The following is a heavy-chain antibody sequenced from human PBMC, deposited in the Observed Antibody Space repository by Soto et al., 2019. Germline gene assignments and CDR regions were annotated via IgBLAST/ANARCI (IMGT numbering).Heavy chain of an antibody. CDR3: ARDLWGYCGTDFYPLDV. D-gene: IGHD2-21*02. V-gene: IGHV3-13*01. CDR2: IGTAGDT. Sequence: GGSLRLSCAASGFTLSSYDMHWVRQATGKGLEWVSTIGTAGDTYYPGSVKGRFTISRENAKNSLYLQMNSLRAGDTAVYYCARDLWGYCGTDFYPLDVWGQGTTVTVSS. J-gene: IGHJ6*02. CDR1: GFTLSSYD.